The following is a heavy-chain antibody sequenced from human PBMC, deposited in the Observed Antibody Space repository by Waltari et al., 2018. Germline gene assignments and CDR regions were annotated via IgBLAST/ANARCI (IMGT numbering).Heavy chain of an antibody. CDR3: AREITRITIFGVVIKGYFDY. D-gene: IGHD3-3*01. CDR2: INHSGST. CDR1: GGSFSGYY. J-gene: IGHJ4*02. V-gene: IGHV4-34*01. Sequence: QVQLQQWGAGLLKPSETLSLTCAVYGGSFSGYYWSWIRQPPGTGLEWIGEINHSGSTNYNPSLKSRVTISVDTSKNQFSLKLSSVTAADTAVYYCAREITRITIFGVVIKGYFDYWGQGTLVTVSS.